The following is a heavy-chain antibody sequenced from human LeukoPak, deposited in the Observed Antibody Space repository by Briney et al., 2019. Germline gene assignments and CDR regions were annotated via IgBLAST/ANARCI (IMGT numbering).Heavy chain of an antibody. Sequence: GGSLRLSCAASGFTFSSYDMHWVRQAAGKGLEWVSAIGTAGDTYYPGSVKGGFTISRENAKNSLYLQMNSLRAGDTAVYYCARGGTGSNDRGDWFDPWGQGTLVTVSS. D-gene: IGHD1-1*01. J-gene: IGHJ5*02. CDR3: ARGGTGSNDRGDWFDP. CDR2: IGTAGDT. CDR1: GFTFSSYD. V-gene: IGHV3-13*01.